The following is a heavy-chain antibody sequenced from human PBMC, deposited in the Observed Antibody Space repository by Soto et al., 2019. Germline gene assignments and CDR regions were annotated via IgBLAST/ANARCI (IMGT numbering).Heavy chain of an antibody. V-gene: IGHV4-59*08. CDR2: IHYSGST. D-gene: IGHD3-3*01. J-gene: IGHJ4*02. Sequence: PSETLSLTCAVSGGSISDEFWSWIRQPPGKGLEWIGYIHYSGSTNYNPSLKSRVTISVDTSKNLFSLKMKSVTAADTAVYYCARLGGYYQALDSWGQGTLVTVSS. CDR1: GGSISDEF. CDR3: ARLGGYYQALDS.